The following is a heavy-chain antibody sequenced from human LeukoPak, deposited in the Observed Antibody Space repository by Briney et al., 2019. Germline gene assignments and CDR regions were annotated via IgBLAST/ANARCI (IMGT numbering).Heavy chain of an antibody. CDR1: GGSISSYY. CDR2: IYTSGST. Sequence: PSETLSLTCTISGGSISSYYWSWIRQPAGKGLEWIGRIYTSGSTNYNPSLKSRVTMSVDTSKNQFSLKLSSVTAADTAVYYCARVKLLSGMGFFDYWGQGTLVTVSS. D-gene: IGHD1-26*01. V-gene: IGHV4-4*07. J-gene: IGHJ4*02. CDR3: ARVKLLSGMGFFDY.